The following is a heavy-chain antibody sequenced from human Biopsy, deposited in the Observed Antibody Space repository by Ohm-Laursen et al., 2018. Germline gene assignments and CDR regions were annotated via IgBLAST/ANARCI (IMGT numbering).Heavy chain of an antibody. CDR1: GGSFSGYD. CDR2: FSHTGTT. CDR3: ARGPYGDNAGAFDV. V-gene: IGHV4-34*01. D-gene: IGHD4/OR15-4a*01. J-gene: IGHJ3*01. Sequence: TLSLTCVVDGGSFSGYDWTWIRQPPGKGLEWVGEFSHTGTTIYNPSLKSRLTISVDKSKKHFSLRLTSVTAADTATYFCARGPYGDNAGAFDVWGQGTVVTVSS.